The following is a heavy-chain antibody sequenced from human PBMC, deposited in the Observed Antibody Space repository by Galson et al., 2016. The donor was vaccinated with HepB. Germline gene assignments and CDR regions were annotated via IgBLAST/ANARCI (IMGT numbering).Heavy chain of an antibody. Sequence: SVKVSCKASGYSFTSYYLHWVRQTPGQGLEWMGTVNPSAGSTSYGQKFQGRVTMTRDTSTSTVYMELSSLTSDDTAVYYCARDGAGSRGYYYADTWGQGTLVTVSS. CDR2: VNPSAGST. V-gene: IGHV1-46*01. D-gene: IGHD3-22*01. CDR3: ARDGAGSRGYYYADT. CDR1: GYSFTSYY. J-gene: IGHJ4*02.